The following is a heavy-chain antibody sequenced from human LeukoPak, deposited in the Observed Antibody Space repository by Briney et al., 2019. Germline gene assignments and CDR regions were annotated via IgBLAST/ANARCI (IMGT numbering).Heavy chain of an antibody. V-gene: IGHV4-4*07. Sequence: SETLSLTCTVSGGSISSYYWSWIRQPAGKGLEWIGRIYTSGSTNYNPSLKSRVTMSVDTSKNQFSLKLSSVTAADTAVYYCAREPYDILTGYTYSDYYYYMDVWGKGTTVTVSS. D-gene: IGHD3-9*01. CDR3: AREPYDILTGYTYSDYYYYMDV. CDR2: IYTSGST. J-gene: IGHJ6*03. CDR1: GGSISSYY.